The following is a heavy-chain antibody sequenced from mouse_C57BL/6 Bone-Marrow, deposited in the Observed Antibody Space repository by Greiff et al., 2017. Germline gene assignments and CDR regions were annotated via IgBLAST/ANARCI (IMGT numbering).Heavy chain of an antibody. D-gene: IGHD2-1*01. CDR2: IWSGGST. V-gene: IGHV2-2*01. Sequence: VQLQQSGPGLVQPSQSLSITCTVSGFSLTSYGVHWVRQSPGKGLEWLGVIWSGGSTDYNAAFISRLSISKDNSKSQVFFKMNSLQADDTAIYYCARRGIYYGKGFAYWGQGTLVTVSA. J-gene: IGHJ3*01. CDR1: GFSLTSYG. CDR3: ARRGIYYGKGFAY.